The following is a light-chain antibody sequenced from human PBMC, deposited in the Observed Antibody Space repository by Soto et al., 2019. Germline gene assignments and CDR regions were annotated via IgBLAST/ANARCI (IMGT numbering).Light chain of an antibody. V-gene: IGKV3-20*01. J-gene: IGKJ1*01. CDR2: GAS. Sequence: EIVLTQSPAPLSLSPGESATLSCRASQSVSSNLAWYQQKPGQAPRLLIYGASSRATGIPDRFSGSGSGTDFTLTISRLEPEDFAVYYCQQYGSSPWTFGQGTKVDIK. CDR3: QQYGSSPWT. CDR1: QSVSSN.